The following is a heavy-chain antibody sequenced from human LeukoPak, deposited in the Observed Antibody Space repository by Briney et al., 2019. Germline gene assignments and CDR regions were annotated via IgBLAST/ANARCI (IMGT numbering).Heavy chain of an antibody. CDR1: GFTFDDYT. V-gene: IGHV3-43*01. CDR3: AKALYYYYYMDV. J-gene: IGHJ6*03. Sequence: GGSLRLSCAASGFTFDDYTMHWVRQAPGKGLEWVSLISWDGGSTYYADSVKGRFTISRDNSKNPLYLQMNSLRTEDTALYYCAKALYYYYYMDVWGKGTTVTVSS. CDR2: ISWDGGST.